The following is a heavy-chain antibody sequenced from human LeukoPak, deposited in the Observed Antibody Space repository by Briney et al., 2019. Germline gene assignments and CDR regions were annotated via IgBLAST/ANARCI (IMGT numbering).Heavy chain of an antibody. V-gene: IGHV4-61*10. J-gene: IGHJ4*02. CDR1: GDSISSGDYY. CDR3: ARVTGYMIEDYFDY. CDR2: IYYSGST. D-gene: IGHD3-22*01. Sequence: SETLSLTCTVSGDSISSGDYYWSWIRQPAGKGLEWIGYIYYSGSTNYKPSLKSRVTISVETSKNQFSLKLRSVTAADTAVYYCARVTGYMIEDYFDYWGQGTLVTVSS.